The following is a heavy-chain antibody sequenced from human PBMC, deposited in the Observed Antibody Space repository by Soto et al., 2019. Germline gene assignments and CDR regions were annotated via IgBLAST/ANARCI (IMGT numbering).Heavy chain of an antibody. D-gene: IGHD2-2*01. CDR2: INPSGGST. CDR3: ARDDIVVVPAAHYYYYGMDV. CDR1: GYTFSSYD. Sequence: QVQLVQSGAEVKKPGASVKVSCKASGYTFSSYDMNWVRQAPGQGLEWMGIINPSGGSTSYAQKFQGRVTMTRDTSTSTVYMELSSLRSEDTAVYYCARDDIVVVPAAHYYYYGMDVWGQGTTVTVSS. J-gene: IGHJ6*02. V-gene: IGHV1-46*01.